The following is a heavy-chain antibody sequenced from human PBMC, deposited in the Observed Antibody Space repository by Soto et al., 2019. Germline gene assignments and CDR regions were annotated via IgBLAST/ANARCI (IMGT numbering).Heavy chain of an antibody. J-gene: IGHJ5*02. CDR2: IYYSGST. D-gene: IGHD5-18*01. Sequence: SETLSLTCTVSGGSISRDAYYWSWIRQHPGEGLEWIGYIYYSGSTYYNPSLKSRVSISVDTSRNQFSLKLSSVTAADTAVYYCAVDTTMGGPNWFDPWGQGTLVTVSS. CDR1: GGSISRDAYY. V-gene: IGHV4-31*03. CDR3: AVDTTMGGPNWFDP.